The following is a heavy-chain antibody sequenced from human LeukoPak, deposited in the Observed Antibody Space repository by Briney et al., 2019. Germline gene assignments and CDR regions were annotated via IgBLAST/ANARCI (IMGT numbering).Heavy chain of an antibody. CDR1: GYTFTGYY. V-gene: IGHV1-2*04. J-gene: IGHJ6*02. D-gene: IGHD3-22*01. CDR3: ARAMIVVVNATPHHGMDV. CDR2: MNPNSGGT. Sequence: GASVKVSCMASGYTFTGYYMHWVRQAPGQGLEWMGWMNPNSGGTNYAQKFQGWVTMTRDTSISTAYMELSRLRSDDTAVYYCARAMIVVVNATPHHGMDVWGQGTTVTVSS.